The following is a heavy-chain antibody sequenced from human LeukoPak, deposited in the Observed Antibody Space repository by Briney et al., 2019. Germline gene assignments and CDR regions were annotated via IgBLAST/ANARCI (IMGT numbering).Heavy chain of an antibody. D-gene: IGHD1-7*01. CDR3: TTPSWNYNY. V-gene: IGHV3-15*01. J-gene: IGHJ4*02. CDR1: GFTFNSYW. CDR2: IKSKTDGGTT. Sequence: GGSLRLSCAASGFTFNSYWMSWVRQAPGMGLEWVGRIKSKTDGGTTDYAAPVKGRFTISRDDSKNTLNLQMNSLKTEDTAVYYCTTPSWNYNYWGQGTLVTVSS.